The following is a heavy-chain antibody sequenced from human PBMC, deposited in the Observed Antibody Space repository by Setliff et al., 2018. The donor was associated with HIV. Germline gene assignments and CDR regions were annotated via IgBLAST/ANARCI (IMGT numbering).Heavy chain of an antibody. J-gene: IGHJ4*02. CDR1: GDSIRRSPYY. V-gene: IGHV4-39*01. D-gene: IGHD3-3*01. Sequence: PSETLSLTCSVPGDSIRRSPYYWGWIRQSPGQGLEWFGGIYRNGTTHYSPSLKSRGTISIDTSKDQFSLKLKSVSAADTAVYYCVRGVFYDYWSGFEGLYYFDVWGRGTPVTVSS. CDR2: IYRNGTT. CDR3: VRGVFYDYWSGFEGLYYFDV.